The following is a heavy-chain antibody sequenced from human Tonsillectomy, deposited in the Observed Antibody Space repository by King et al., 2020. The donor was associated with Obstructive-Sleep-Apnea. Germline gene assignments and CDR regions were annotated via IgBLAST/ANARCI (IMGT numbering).Heavy chain of an antibody. J-gene: IGHJ4*02. CDR3: AKDLSSGWYSPLDY. D-gene: IGHD6-19*01. Sequence: VQSGRSLRLSCAASGFTFDDSAMHWVRQAPGKGLEWVSGISWNSGSIGYADSVKGRFTISRDNAKNSLYLQMNSLRAEDTALYYCAKDLSSGWYSPLDYWGQGTLVTVSS. CDR2: ISWNSGSI. V-gene: IGHV3-9*01. CDR1: GFTFDDSA.